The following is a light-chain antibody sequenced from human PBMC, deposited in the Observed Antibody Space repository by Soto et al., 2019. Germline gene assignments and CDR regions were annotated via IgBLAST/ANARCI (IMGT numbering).Light chain of an antibody. CDR3: QKYGSAPWT. Sequence: IQMTHSPSSLSASLGDIVTIAFRASRGLGNYLAWYQQKPGRLPQLLIYDASSLEPGVSSRFRGSGSGTDFTLIISSLQPEDAATYYCQKYGSAPWTFGQGTKVDIK. V-gene: IGKV1-27*01. CDR1: RGLGNY. J-gene: IGKJ1*01. CDR2: DAS.